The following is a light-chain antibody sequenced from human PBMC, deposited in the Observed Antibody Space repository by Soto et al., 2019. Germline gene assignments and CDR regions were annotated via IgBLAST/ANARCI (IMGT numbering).Light chain of an antibody. Sequence: EIVLTQSPGTLSLSPGERATLSCRASQSISSSYLAWYQQKPGQAPRLLIYAASTRATGIPARFSGSGSGTEFALTISGLQSEDFAVYYCQQYNNWPWTFGQGTKVDIK. CDR3: QQYNNWPWT. J-gene: IGKJ1*01. CDR2: AAS. V-gene: IGKV3-15*01. CDR1: QSISSSY.